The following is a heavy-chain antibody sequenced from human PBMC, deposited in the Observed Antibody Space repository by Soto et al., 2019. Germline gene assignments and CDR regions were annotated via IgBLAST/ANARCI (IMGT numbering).Heavy chain of an antibody. J-gene: IGHJ6*02. CDR3: ARGGEVPASIREYYYGLDV. Sequence: QAQLVQSGAEVQKPGSSVKVSCKGFGGIFNSYAISWVRQAPGQGPEWLGGIIPMFGTPNYAQKFQGRVTISVDKSTRTAYMELNSLRSEDTAVYYCARGGEVPASIREYYYGLDVWGQGTTVTVSS. CDR2: IIPMFGTP. V-gene: IGHV1-69*06. D-gene: IGHD2-2*02. CDR1: GGIFNSYA.